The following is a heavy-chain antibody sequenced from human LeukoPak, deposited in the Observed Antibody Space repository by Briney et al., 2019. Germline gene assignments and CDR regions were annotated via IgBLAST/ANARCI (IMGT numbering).Heavy chain of an antibody. J-gene: IGHJ4*02. D-gene: IGHD5-24*01. CDR2: IYYSGST. CDR1: GGSISSYY. Sequence: KPSETLSLTCTVSGGSISSYYWSWIRQPPGKGLEWIGYIYYSGSTNYNPSLKSRVTISVDTSKNQFSLKLSSVTAADTAGYYCARSWFLGDGFDYWGQGTLVTVSS. V-gene: IGHV4-59*08. CDR3: ARSWFLGDGFDY.